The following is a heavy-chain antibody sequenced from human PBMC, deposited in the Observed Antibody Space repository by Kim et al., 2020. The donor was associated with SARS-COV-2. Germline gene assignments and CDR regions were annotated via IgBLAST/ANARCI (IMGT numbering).Heavy chain of an antibody. Sequence: TLYADSVKGRFTISRDNGKDVVSLQVNSLMSEDTAIYDCVRDYGPGHQGVEWGQGTLVTVSP. CDR3: VRDYGPGHQGVE. J-gene: IGHJ4*02. CDR2: T. V-gene: IGHV3-74*01. D-gene: IGHD3-10*01.